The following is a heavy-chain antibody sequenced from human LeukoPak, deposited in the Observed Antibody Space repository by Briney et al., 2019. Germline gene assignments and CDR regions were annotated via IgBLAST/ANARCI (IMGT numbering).Heavy chain of an antibody. J-gene: IGHJ4*02. CDR2: KD. Sequence: PGGSLRLSCAASGFTFSSYVMHRVRQVPGKGLDWVAVKDYCADSVKGRFTASKDNSKSTLYLQMNSLRAEDTAIYYCAKDLCSDASCSSRGIDYWGQGTLVTVSS. CDR1: GFTFSSYV. D-gene: IGHD2-15*01. V-gene: IGHV3-30*18. CDR3: AKDLCSDASCSSRGIDY.